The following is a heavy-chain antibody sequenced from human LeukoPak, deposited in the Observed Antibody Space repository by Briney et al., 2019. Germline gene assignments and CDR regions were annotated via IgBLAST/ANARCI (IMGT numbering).Heavy chain of an antibody. Sequence: GGSLRPSCAASGFTFSDNYMIWIRQAPGKGLEWISYISDTGDTTYYADPVKGRFTISRDNAKNSLYLQMNSLRAEDTAVYYCARARKGYYFDYWGQGTLVTVSS. CDR3: ARARKGYYFDY. D-gene: IGHD1-14*01. V-gene: IGHV3-11*04. CDR1: GFTFSDNY. J-gene: IGHJ4*02. CDR2: ISDTGDTT.